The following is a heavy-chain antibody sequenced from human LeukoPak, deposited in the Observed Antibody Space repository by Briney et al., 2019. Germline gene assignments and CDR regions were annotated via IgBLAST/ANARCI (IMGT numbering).Heavy chain of an antibody. CDR2: IKQDGSEK. J-gene: IGHJ4*02. CDR3: AKEKAHAHPVDY. Sequence: GGSLRLSCAASGFTFSSYWMSWVRQAPGKGLEWVAVIKQDGSEKYYVDSVKGRFTISRDNAKNSLYLQMNSLRAEDTAVYYCAKEKAHAHPVDYWGQGTLVTVSS. V-gene: IGHV3-7*03. CDR1: GFTFSSYW.